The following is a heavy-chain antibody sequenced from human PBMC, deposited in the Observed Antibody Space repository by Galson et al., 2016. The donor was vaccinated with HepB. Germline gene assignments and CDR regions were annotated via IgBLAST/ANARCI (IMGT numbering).Heavy chain of an antibody. CDR2: ISGSGAST. V-gene: IGHV3-23*01. CDR1: GITLRRFG. Sequence: SLRLSCAVSGITLRRFGMSRVRQAPGKGLEWVSGISGSGASTNYADSVKGRFTISRDNSNNTVYLQMNSLRADDTAVYYCAKEKVPSYFYYGMDVWGQGTTVTVSS. J-gene: IGHJ6*02. D-gene: IGHD1-1*01. CDR3: AKEKVPSYFYYGMDV.